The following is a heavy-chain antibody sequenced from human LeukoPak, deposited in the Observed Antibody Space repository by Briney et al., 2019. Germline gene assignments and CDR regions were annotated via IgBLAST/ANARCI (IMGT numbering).Heavy chain of an antibody. CDR2: INHSGST. J-gene: IGHJ1*01. Sequence: SETLSLTCAVYGGSFSGYYWSWIRQPPGKGLEWIGEINHSGSTNYNPSLKSRVTISVDTSKNQFSLKLSSVTAADTAVYYCARPRGGTSGYQYLQHWGQGTLVTVSS. CDR3: ARPRGGTSGYQYLQH. D-gene: IGHD3-22*01. V-gene: IGHV4-34*01. CDR1: GGSFSGYY.